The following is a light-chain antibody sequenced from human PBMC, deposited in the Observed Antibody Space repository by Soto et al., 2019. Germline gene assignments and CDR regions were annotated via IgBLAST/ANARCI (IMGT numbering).Light chain of an antibody. CDR3: SSYTSSTTLVV. CDR2: EVS. V-gene: IGLV2-14*02. CDR1: GGDVGNYDL. Sequence: QSALTQPASVSGSPGQSITISCAGSGGDVGNYDLLSWYQQIPGKAPKLIIYEVSNRPSGVSNRFSGSKSGNTASLTISGLQAEDEADYYCSSYTSSTTLVVFGGGTKLTVL. J-gene: IGLJ2*01.